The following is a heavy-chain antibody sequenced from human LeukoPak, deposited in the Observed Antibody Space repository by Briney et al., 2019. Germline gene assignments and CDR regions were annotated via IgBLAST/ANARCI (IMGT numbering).Heavy chain of an antibody. V-gene: IGHV3-7*01. Sequence: GGSLRLSCAASGFTFSSYAMSWVRQAPGKGLEWVANIKQDESEKFYVDSVKGRFTISRDNAMNSLYLQMNSLRAEDTAVYYCARDPSGSDFDYWGQGTLVTVSS. CDR1: GFTFSSYA. J-gene: IGHJ4*02. D-gene: IGHD5-12*01. CDR3: ARDPSGSDFDY. CDR2: IKQDESEK.